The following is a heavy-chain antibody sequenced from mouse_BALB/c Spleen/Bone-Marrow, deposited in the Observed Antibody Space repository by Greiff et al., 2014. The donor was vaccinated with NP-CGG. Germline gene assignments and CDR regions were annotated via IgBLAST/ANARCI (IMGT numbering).Heavy chain of an antibody. D-gene: IGHD2-1*01. Sequence: QVQLQQSGPGLVAPSQSLPITCTVSGFSLKNYGVHWVRQPPGKGLEWLGVIGTGRGTNYNSALMSRLSISKDNSKSQVFLKMNSLQTDDTAMYYCARDRAYGNWYFDVWGAGTTVTVSS. CDR1: GFSLKNYG. CDR3: ARDRAYGNWYFDV. CDR2: IGTGRGT. V-gene: IGHV2-9*02. J-gene: IGHJ1*01.